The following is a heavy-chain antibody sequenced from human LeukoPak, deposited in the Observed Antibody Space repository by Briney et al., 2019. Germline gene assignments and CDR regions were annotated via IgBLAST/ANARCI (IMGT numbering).Heavy chain of an antibody. J-gene: IGHJ4*02. CDR1: GFTFSSYG. Sequence: GGSLRLSCAASGFTFSSYGMHWVRQAPGKGLEWVAVISYDGSNKYYADSVKGRFTISRDNSKNTLYLQMNSLRAEDTAVYYCAKVRESDGNDYWGQGTLVTVSS. D-gene: IGHD2-15*01. CDR3: AKVRESDGNDY. V-gene: IGHV3-30*18. CDR2: ISYDGSNK.